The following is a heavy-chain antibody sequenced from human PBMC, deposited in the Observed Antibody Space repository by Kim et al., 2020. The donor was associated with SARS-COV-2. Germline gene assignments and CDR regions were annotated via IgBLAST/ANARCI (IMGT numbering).Heavy chain of an antibody. CDR1: GGSISSSSYY. D-gene: IGHD4-17*01. V-gene: IGHV4-39*07. Sequence: SETLSLTCTVSGGSISSSSYYWGWIRQPPGKGLEWIGSIYYSGSTYYNPSLKSRVTISVDTSKNQFSLKLSSVTAADTAMYYCARESMDYGDYVADYWGQGTLVTVSS. CDR3: ARESMDYGDYVADY. J-gene: IGHJ4*02. CDR2: IYYSGST.